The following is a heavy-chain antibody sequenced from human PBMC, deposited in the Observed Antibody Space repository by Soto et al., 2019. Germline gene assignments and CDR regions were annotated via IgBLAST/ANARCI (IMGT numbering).Heavy chain of an antibody. D-gene: IGHD3-10*01. CDR2: ISGSGGST. V-gene: IGHV3-23*01. CDR3: AKAHYYGSGSYSPYYYYGMDV. J-gene: IGHJ6*02. Sequence: EVQLLESGGGLVQPGGSLRLSCAASGFTFSSYAMSWVRQAPGKGLEWVSAISGSGGSTYYADSVKGRFTISRDNSKNTPYLQMNSLRAEDTAVYYCAKAHYYGSGSYSPYYYYGMDVWGQGTTVTVSS. CDR1: GFTFSSYA.